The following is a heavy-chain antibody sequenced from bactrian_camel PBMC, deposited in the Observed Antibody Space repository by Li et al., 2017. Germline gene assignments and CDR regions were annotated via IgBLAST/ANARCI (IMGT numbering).Heavy chain of an antibody. CDR3: AAGASLFSTDSRNLRAIYYNY. Sequence: VQLVESGGGSVQAGETLRLSCTVSGFAIAEADITWYRQAPGNECEMVAFINKDGRTLYADFVKGRFTISQDTAKNAMYLQMSNLRPEDTAMYYCAAGASLFSTDSRNLRAIYYNYWGQGTQVTVS. V-gene: IGHV3S66*01. D-gene: IGHD2*01. CDR2: INKDGRT. J-gene: IGHJ4*01. CDR1: GFAIAEAD.